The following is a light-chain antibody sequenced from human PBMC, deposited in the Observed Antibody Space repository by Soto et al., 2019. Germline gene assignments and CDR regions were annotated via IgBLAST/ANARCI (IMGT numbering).Light chain of an antibody. CDR3: QQYGDSPRT. CDR2: VAS. J-gene: IGKJ5*01. Sequence: EIVMTQSPATLSVSPGERATLSCRASQSVSNNYLAWYQQKPGQAPRLLIYVASNRATGIPDRFSGSGSGTDFTLTIARLEPEDFAVYYCQQYGDSPRTFGQGTRLEI. CDR1: QSVSNNY. V-gene: IGKV3-20*01.